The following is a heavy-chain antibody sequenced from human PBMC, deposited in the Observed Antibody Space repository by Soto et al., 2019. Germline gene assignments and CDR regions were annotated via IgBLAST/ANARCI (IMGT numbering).Heavy chain of an antibody. CDR3: ARARYSYGYPHYYYYGMDV. J-gene: IGHJ6*02. D-gene: IGHD5-18*01. V-gene: IGHV1-69*06. CDR1: GGTFSRYA. Sequence: ASVKVSFKASGGTFSRYAISWVRQAPGQGLEWMGGIIPIFGTANYAQKFQGRVTITADKSTSTAYMELSSLRSEDTAVYYCARARYSYGYPHYYYYGMDVWGQGTTVTVSS. CDR2: IIPIFGTA.